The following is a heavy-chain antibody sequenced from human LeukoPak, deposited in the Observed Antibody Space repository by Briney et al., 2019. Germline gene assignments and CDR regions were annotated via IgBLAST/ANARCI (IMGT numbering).Heavy chain of an antibody. J-gene: IGHJ3*02. Sequence: GGSLRLSCAASGFTFSSYAMSWVRQAPGKGLEWVSAISGSGGSTYYADSVKGRFTISRDNSKNTLYLQMNSLRAEDTAVYYRAKVTNYYDSSGPRRYHDAFDIWGQGTMVTVSS. V-gene: IGHV3-23*01. CDR1: GFTFSSYA. CDR3: AKVTNYYDSSGPRRYHDAFDI. CDR2: ISGSGGST. D-gene: IGHD3-22*01.